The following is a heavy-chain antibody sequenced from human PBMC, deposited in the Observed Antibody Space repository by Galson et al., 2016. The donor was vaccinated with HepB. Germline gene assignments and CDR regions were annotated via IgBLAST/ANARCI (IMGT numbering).Heavy chain of an antibody. CDR1: GFSLSTRGMY. CDR3: ARIRAGGWNLYHFDY. CDR2: IDWDDDN. D-gene: IGHD1-7*01. V-gene: IGHV2-70*01. Sequence: PALVKPTQTLTLTCAFSGFSLSTRGMYVSWIRQTPGKALEWLALIDWDDDNYYSTTLKTRLTISKDTSKNTVVLRMTKMDPVDTATYNCARIRAGGWNLYHFDYCGQGTLVTVSP. J-gene: IGHJ4*02.